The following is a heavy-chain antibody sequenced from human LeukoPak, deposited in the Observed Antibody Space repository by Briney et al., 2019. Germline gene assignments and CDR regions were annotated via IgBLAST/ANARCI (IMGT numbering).Heavy chain of an antibody. CDR2: INGDGSST. CDR3: AASPSTSADY. CDR1: GFSFSSFW. Sequence: GRSLRLSCAASGFSFSSFWMHWVRQAPGKGLVWVSRINGDGSSTNYADSVKGRFTISRDNAENTLYLQMNSLRAEDTAVYYCAASPSTSADYWGQGTLVTVSS. V-gene: IGHV3-74*01. J-gene: IGHJ4*02. D-gene: IGHD2/OR15-2a*01.